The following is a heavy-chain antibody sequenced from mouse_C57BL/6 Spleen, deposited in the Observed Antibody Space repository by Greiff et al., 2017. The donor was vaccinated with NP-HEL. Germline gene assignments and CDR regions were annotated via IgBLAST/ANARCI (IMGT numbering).Heavy chain of an antibody. CDR3: TIYDGYYDAMDY. CDR1: GFSFSDYY. CDR2: INSGGSST. Sequence: EVKVVESEGGLVQPGSSMKLSCTASGFSFSDYYMAWVRQVPEKGLEWVANINSGGSSTYYLDSLKSRFIISSDNAKNILYLQMSSLKSEDTATYYCTIYDGYYDAMDYWGQGTSVTDSS. J-gene: IGHJ4*01. D-gene: IGHD2-3*01. V-gene: IGHV5-16*01.